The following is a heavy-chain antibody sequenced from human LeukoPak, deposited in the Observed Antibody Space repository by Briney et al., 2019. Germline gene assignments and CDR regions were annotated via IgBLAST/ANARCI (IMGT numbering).Heavy chain of an antibody. V-gene: IGHV1-69*04. J-gene: IGHJ6*02. CDR3: ARDGGYSSGWYGRNGMDV. CDR1: GGTFSSYA. CDR2: IIPILGIA. D-gene: IGHD6-19*01. Sequence: ASVKVFCKASGGTFSSYAISWVRQAPGQGLEWMGKIIPILGIANNAQKFQGRVTITADKSTSTAYMELSSLRSEDTAVYYCARDGGYSSGWYGRNGMDVWGQGTTVTVSS.